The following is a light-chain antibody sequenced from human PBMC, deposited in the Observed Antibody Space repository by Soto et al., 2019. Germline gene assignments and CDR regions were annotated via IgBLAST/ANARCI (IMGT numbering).Light chain of an antibody. CDR3: SSYAGSNNVV. J-gene: IGLJ2*01. Sequence: QSALTQPPSASGSPGQSVTISCTGTSSDVGGYNYVSWYQQHPGKAPKLMIYEVSTRPSGVPDRFSGSKSGNTASLTVSGLRAEDEADYYCSSYAGSNNVVFGGGTQLTVL. CDR2: EVS. CDR1: SSDVGGYNY. V-gene: IGLV2-8*01.